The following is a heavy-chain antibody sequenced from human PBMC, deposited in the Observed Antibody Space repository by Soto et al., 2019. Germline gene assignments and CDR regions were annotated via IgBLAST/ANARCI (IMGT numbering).Heavy chain of an antibody. V-gene: IGHV1-69*13. D-gene: IGHD5-18*01. J-gene: IGHJ5*02. Sequence: SVKVSCKASGGTFSSYAISWVRQAPGQGLEWMGGIIPIFGTANYAQKFQGRVTITADESTSTAYMELSSLRSEDTAVYYCAREDTAPGWFDPWGQGTLVTVSS. CDR1: GGTFSSYA. CDR2: IIPIFGTA. CDR3: AREDTAPGWFDP.